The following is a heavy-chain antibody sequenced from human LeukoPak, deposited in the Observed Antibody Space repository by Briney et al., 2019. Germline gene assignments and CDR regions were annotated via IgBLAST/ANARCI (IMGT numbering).Heavy chain of an antibody. V-gene: IGHV4-34*01. CDR3: ARGPYGSGSFFDY. J-gene: IGHJ4*02. CDR1: GGSFSGYY. CDR2: INHSGST. D-gene: IGHD3-10*01. Sequence: SETLSLTCAVYGGSFSGYYWSWLRQPPGKGLEWIGEINHSGSTNYNPSLKSRVTISVDTPKNQFSLKLSSVTAADTAVYYCARGPYGSGSFFDYWGQGTLVTVSS.